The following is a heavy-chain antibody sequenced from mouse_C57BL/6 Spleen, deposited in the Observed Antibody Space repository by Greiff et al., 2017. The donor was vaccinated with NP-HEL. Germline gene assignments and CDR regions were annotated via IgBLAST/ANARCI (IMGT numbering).Heavy chain of an antibody. CDR1: GYTFTSYW. CDR2: IDPSDSYT. CDR3: ARDSSGYRAMDY. D-gene: IGHD3-2*02. Sequence: VQLQQPGAELVMPGASVKLSCKASGYTFTSYWMHWVKQRPGQGLEWIGEIDPSDSYTNYNQKFKGKSTLTVDKSSSTAYMQLSSLTSEDSAVYYCARDSSGYRAMDYWGQGTSVTVSS. V-gene: IGHV1-69*01. J-gene: IGHJ4*01.